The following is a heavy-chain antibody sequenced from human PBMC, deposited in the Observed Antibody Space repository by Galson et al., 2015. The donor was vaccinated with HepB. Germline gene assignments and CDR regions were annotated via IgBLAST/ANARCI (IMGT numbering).Heavy chain of an antibody. J-gene: IGHJ4*02. CDR2: IYSGGST. CDR1: GFTVSSNY. Sequence: SLRLSCAASGFTVSSNYMTWVRQAPGKGLEWVSVIYSGGSTDYADSVRGRFTLSRDNSKNTLYLQMNGLRAEDTAVYYCARGYSRSWYSGLGYWGQGTLVTVSS. CDR3: ARGYSRSWYSGLGY. V-gene: IGHV3-53*01. D-gene: IGHD6-13*01.